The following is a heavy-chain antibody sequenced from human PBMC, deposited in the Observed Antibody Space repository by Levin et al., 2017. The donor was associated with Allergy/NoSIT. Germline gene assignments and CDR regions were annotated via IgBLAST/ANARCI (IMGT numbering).Heavy chain of an antibody. V-gene: IGHV1-18*01. J-gene: IGHJ6*02. CDR2: ISAYNGNT. Sequence: ASVKVSCKASGYTFTSYGISWVRQAPGQGLEWMGWISAYNGNTNYAQKLQGRVTMTTDTSTSTAYMELRSLRSDDTAVYYCARIQRYYDILTGYQRNYYDYGMDVWGQGTTVTVSS. CDR3: ARIQRYYDILTGYQRNYYDYGMDV. CDR1: GYTFTSYG. D-gene: IGHD3-9*01.